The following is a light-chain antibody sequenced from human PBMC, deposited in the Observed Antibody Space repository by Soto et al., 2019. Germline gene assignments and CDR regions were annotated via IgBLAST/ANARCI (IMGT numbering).Light chain of an antibody. V-gene: IGKV3D-11*03. Sequence: EIVVTQSAAALSSYTGDRVTLSCMASQYINTSLAWYQHRPGQAPRLLLYQTSIRAAGIPARFSASGTGTAFTLTIIDVQPEDFVVYYCHQRQSWLRTFGQGTKVDI. J-gene: IGKJ1*01. CDR2: QTS. CDR3: HQRQSWLRT. CDR1: QYINTS.